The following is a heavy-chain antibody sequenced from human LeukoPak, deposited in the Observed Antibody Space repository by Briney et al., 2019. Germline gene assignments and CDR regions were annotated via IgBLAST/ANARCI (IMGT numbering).Heavy chain of an antibody. J-gene: IGHJ5*02. V-gene: IGHV4-39*07. D-gene: IGHD5-18*01. CDR1: GGSISSSPYY. Sequence: SGTPSLTCTVSGGSISSSPYYWGWIRQPPGKGLEWIGSIYYSGTTHYSPSLESRVTISVDTSKNQFSLKLASVTAADTAIYYCAKGAGGFSYYNWFDPWGQGTLVTVSS. CDR2: IYYSGTT. CDR3: AKGAGGFSYYNWFDP.